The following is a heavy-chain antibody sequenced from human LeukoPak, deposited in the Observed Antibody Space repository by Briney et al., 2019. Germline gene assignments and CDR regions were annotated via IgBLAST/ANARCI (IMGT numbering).Heavy chain of an antibody. CDR3: ARGQGNYGDGGMDV. CDR1: GESFSGYY. D-gene: IGHD4-17*01. CDR2: INHSGST. Sequence: SETLSLTCAVYGESFSGYYWSWIRQPPGKGLEWIGEINHSGSTNYNPSLKSRVTISVDTSKNQFSLRLSSVTAADTAVYYCARGQGNYGDGGMDVWGQGTTVTVSS. V-gene: IGHV4-34*01. J-gene: IGHJ6*02.